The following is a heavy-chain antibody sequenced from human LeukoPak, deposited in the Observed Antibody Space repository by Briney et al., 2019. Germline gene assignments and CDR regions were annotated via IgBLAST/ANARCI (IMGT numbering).Heavy chain of an antibody. Sequence: SETLSHTCTVSGGSISSGDYYWSWIRQPPGKGLEWIGYIYYSGSTYYNPSLKSRVTISVDTSKNQFSLKLSSVTAADTAVYYCARGGSLRFGELLGDIWGQGTMVTVSS. CDR1: GGSISSGDYY. V-gene: IGHV4-30-4*01. CDR2: IYYSGST. D-gene: IGHD3-10*01. CDR3: ARGGSLRFGELLGDI. J-gene: IGHJ3*02.